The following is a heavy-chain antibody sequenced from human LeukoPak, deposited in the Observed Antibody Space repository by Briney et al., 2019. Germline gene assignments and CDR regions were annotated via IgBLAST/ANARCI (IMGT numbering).Heavy chain of an antibody. Sequence: PSETLSLTRTVSGGSISSYYWSWIRQPPGKGLEWIGYIYYSGSTNYNPSLKSRVTISVDTSKNQFSLKLSSVTAADTAVYYCARTCGGDCYFPRGMDVWGQGTTVTVSS. CDR1: GGSISSYY. D-gene: IGHD2-21*02. J-gene: IGHJ6*02. CDR3: ARTCGGDCYFPRGMDV. V-gene: IGHV4-59*01. CDR2: IYYSGST.